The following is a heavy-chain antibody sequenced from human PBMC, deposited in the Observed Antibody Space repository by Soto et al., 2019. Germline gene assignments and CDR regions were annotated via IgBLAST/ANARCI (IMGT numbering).Heavy chain of an antibody. CDR3: AKDRTFGDFGRAFDL. CDR1: GFSFSTYV. V-gene: IGHV3-23*01. CDR2: ISGSGDSA. Sequence: HPGGSLRLSCAASGFSFSTYVLTWVRQAPGKGLEWVSSISGSGDSAYYADSVKGRFTISRDNSRNTVSLQMNTLRAEDTAVYYCAKDRTFGDFGRAFDLWGQGTTVTVSS. J-gene: IGHJ3*01. D-gene: IGHD4-17*01.